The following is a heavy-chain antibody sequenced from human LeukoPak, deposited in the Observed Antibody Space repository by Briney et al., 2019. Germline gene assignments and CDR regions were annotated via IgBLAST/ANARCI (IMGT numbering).Heavy chain of an antibody. V-gene: IGHV3-21*01. Sequence: RGSLRLSCAASGFTFSSYSMNWVRQAPGKGLEWVSSISSSSSYIYYADSVKGRFTISRDNAKNSLYLQMNSLRAEDTAVYYCARDQYYYDSSGYYPWGQGTLVTVSS. CDR1: GFTFSSYS. J-gene: IGHJ5*02. CDR2: ISSSSSYI. CDR3: ARDQYYYDSSGYYP. D-gene: IGHD3-22*01.